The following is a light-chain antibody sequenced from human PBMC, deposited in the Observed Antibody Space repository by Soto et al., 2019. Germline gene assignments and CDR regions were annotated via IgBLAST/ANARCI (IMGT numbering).Light chain of an antibody. CDR1: SSDVGGYNF. CDR3: SSYTTSSTVL. Sequence: QSALTQPASVSGSPGQSITISCTGTSSDVGGYNFVSWYQQNPGKVPRLIIYEVNKRPSGVSNRVSGSKSGNTASLTISGLQAEDEADYYCSSYTTSSTVLFGGGTKVTVL. J-gene: IGLJ2*01. V-gene: IGLV2-14*01. CDR2: EVN.